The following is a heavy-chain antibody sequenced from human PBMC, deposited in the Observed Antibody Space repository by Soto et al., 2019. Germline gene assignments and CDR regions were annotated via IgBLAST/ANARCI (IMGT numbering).Heavy chain of an antibody. D-gene: IGHD6-13*01. J-gene: IGHJ4*02. Sequence: PWGSLRLSCAASGFTFSNAWMNWVRQAPGKGLEWVGRIKSKTDGGTTDYAAPVKGRFTISRDDSKNTLYLQMNSLKTEDTAVYYCTTTLLIAAAFDYWGQGTLVTVSS. CDR1: GFTFSNAW. CDR3: TTTLLIAAAFDY. V-gene: IGHV3-15*07. CDR2: IKSKTDGGTT.